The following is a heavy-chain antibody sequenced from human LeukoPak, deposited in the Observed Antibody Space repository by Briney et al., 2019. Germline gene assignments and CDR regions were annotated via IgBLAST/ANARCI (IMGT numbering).Heavy chain of an antibody. CDR3: ARGQYYFDY. V-gene: IGHV4-34*01. CDR1: GGSFSGYY. Sequence: PSETLSLTCAVYGGSFSGYYWSWIRQPPGKGLEWIGEINHSGRTNYNPSLKSRVTISVDTSKNQFSLKLSSVTAADTAVYYCARGQYYFDYWGQGTLVTVSS. D-gene: IGHD6-19*01. J-gene: IGHJ4*02. CDR2: INHSGRT.